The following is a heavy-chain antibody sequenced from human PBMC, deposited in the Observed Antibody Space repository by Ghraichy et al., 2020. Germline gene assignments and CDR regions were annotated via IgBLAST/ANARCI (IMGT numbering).Heavy chain of an antibody. V-gene: IGHV5-10-1*01. D-gene: IGHD2-2*01. J-gene: IGHJ3*02. CDR1: GYSFTSYW. Sequence: GESLNISCKGSGYSFTSYWISWVRQMPGKGLEWMGRIDPSDSYTNYSPSFQGHVTISADKSISTAYLQWSSLKASDTAMYYCATLGVVVPAAVDAFDIWGQGTMVTVSS. CDR2: IDPSDSYT. CDR3: ATLGVVVPAAVDAFDI.